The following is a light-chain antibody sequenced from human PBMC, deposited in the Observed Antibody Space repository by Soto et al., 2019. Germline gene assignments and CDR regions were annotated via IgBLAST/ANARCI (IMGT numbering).Light chain of an antibody. CDR3: QSYDSSLSGVV. CDR1: SSNIGANYI. V-gene: IGLV1-40*01. J-gene: IGLJ2*01. Sequence: QSVLTQPPSVSGAPGQRVTISCTGSSSNIGANYIVHWYQQLPGTAPKLLIYDNNSRPSGVPDRFSGSKSGTSASLAITGLQAEDEADYYCQSYDSSLSGVVFGGGTKLTVL. CDR2: DNN.